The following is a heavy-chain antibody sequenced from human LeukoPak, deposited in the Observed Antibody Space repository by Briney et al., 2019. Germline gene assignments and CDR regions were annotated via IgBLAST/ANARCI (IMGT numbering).Heavy chain of an antibody. V-gene: IGHV3-30-3*01. J-gene: IGHJ4*02. CDR2: ISYDGSNK. CDR1: GFTFSTYT. D-gene: IGHD1-14*01. CDR3: ARDNIKDY. Sequence: AGGSLRLSCAASGFTFSTYTLHWVRQAPGKGLEWVAVISYDGSNKYYADSVKGRSTISRDNSKNTLYLQMNSLRAEDTAVYYCARDNIKDYWGQGTLVTVSS.